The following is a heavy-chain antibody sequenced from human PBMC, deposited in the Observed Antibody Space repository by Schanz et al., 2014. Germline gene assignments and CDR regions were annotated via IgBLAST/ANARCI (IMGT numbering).Heavy chain of an antibody. J-gene: IGHJ2*01. D-gene: IGHD3-22*01. CDR3: ARDASSSDYHLAH. CDR1: GITFSSHS. Sequence: EVHLVESGGGLVQPGGSLRLSCAASGITFSSHSFNWVRQAPGKGLEWISYITYNGGTIYYADSVKGRFTISRDNAKNSLYLEMNSLRVEDTAFYYCARDASSSDYHLAHWGRGTLVTVSS. V-gene: IGHV3-48*04. CDR2: ITYNGGTI.